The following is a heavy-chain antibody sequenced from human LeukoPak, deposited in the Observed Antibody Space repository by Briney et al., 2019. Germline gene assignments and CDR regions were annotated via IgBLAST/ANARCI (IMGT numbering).Heavy chain of an antibody. J-gene: IGHJ4*02. CDR3: VRGSTLRHYQY. CDR1: GGSISSTTYY. V-gene: IGHV4-39*01. CDR2: IYYSGST. D-gene: IGHD3-16*01. Sequence: SETLSLTCTVSGGSISSTTYYWGWIRRPPGKGLEWIGSIYYSGSTYYNPSLKSRVAVSVDTSKNQFSLNLSSVTAADTAVYYCVRGSTLRHYQYWGQGTLVTVSS.